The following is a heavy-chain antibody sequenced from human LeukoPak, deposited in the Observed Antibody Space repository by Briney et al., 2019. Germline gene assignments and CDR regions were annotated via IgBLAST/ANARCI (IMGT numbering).Heavy chain of an antibody. V-gene: IGHV4-59*01. CDR2: IYYSGST. D-gene: IGHD3-22*01. CDR3: ARILRTPNYYDSSGYAFDI. Sequence: PSETLSLTCTLYGGSISSYYWSWIRQPPGKGLEWIGYIYYSGSTNYNPSLKSRVTISVDTSKNQFSLELSSVTAADTAVYYCARILRTPNYYDSSGYAFDIWGQGTMVTVSS. J-gene: IGHJ3*02. CDR1: GGSISSYY.